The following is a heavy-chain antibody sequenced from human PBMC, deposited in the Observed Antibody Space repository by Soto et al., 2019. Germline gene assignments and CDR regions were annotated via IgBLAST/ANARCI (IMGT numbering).Heavy chain of an antibody. Sequence: KPSETLSLTCTVSGGSISSGGYYWSWIRQHPGKGLEWIGYIYYSGSTYYNPSLKSRVNISVETSKNQFSLKLSSVTAADTAVYYCARNCGSCYSRYYYYYMDVWGKGTTVTVSS. D-gene: IGHD2-15*01. V-gene: IGHV4-31*03. CDR3: ARNCGSCYSRYYYYYMDV. CDR1: GGSISSGGYY. CDR2: IYYSGST. J-gene: IGHJ6*03.